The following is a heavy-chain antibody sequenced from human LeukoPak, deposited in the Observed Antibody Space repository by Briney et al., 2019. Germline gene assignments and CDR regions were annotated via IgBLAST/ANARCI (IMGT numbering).Heavy chain of an antibody. CDR3: ASSPRGVY. J-gene: IGHJ4*02. Sequence: GGSLRLSCAASGFTFSSYEMSWVRQAPGKGLEWVSEISGSGTTIFYADSVKGRFTVSRDNAKTSLYLQMNSLRVEDTAVYYCASSPRGVYWGQGTLVTVSS. CDR2: ISGSGTTI. V-gene: IGHV3-48*03. CDR1: GFTFSSYE. D-gene: IGHD3-10*01.